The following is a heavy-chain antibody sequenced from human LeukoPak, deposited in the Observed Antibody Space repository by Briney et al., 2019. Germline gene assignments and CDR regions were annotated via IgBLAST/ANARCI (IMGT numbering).Heavy chain of an antibody. CDR3: ARDYDFWSGYYTGIFDY. Sequence: GGSLRLSCAASGFTFSSYGMHWVRQAPGKGLEWVAVISYDGSNKYYADSVKGRFTISRDNSKNTLYLQMNSLRAEDTAVYYCARDYDFWSGYYTGIFDYWGQGTLVTVPS. J-gene: IGHJ4*02. CDR2: ISYDGSNK. D-gene: IGHD3-3*01. V-gene: IGHV3-30*03. CDR1: GFTFSSYG.